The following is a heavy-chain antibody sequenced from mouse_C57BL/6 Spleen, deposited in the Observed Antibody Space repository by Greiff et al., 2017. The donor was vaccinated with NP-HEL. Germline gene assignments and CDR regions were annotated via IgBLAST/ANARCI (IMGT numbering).Heavy chain of an antibody. CDR1: GFTFSDYG. V-gene: IGHV5-17*01. CDR3: ARGEIRAWFAY. Sequence: DVMLVESGGGLVKPGGSLKLSCAASGFTFSDYGMHWVRQAPEKGLEWVAYISSGSSTIYYADTVKGRFTISRDNAKNTLFLQMTSLRSEDTAMYYCARGEIRAWFAYWGQGTLVTVSA. CDR2: ISSGSSTI. J-gene: IGHJ3*01.